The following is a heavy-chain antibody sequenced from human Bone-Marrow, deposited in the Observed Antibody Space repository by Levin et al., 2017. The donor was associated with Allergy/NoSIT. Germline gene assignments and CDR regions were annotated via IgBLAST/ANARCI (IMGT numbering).Heavy chain of an antibody. CDR1: GGSITSYY. D-gene: IGHD6-19*01. Sequence: SETLSLTCAVSGGSITSYYWSWIRQPPGKGLEWIGYMFHTGSTHYNPSPKSRVTISVDTSKNQFSLKLTSVTAADTAAYYCARGGGQWLTYYYMDVWGKGTTVTVSS. J-gene: IGHJ6*03. V-gene: IGHV4-59*01. CDR2: MFHTGST. CDR3: ARGGGQWLTYYYMDV.